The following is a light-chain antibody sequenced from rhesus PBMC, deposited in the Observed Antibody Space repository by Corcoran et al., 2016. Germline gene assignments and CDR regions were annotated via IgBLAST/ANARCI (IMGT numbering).Light chain of an antibody. V-gene: IGKV1-94*01. J-gene: IGKJ4*01. CDR3: LQDYSVPLT. CDR1: QDIKKG. CDR2: AAS. Sequence: DIQMTQSPSSLSASVGDRVTVTCRASQDIKKGLRWYQQKAGKTPTLLIYAASSLQTGVSSRFSGSGSGTDFTLTIISLQPEDFATYYCLQDYSVPLTFGGGTKVEIK.